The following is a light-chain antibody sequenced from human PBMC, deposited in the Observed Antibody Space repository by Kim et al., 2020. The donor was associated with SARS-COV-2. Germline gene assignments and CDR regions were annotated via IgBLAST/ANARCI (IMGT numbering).Light chain of an antibody. Sequence: VSPGETAPLSCGAHQSVISKLVWYQQKPGQAPRLLFYGASTRATGVPARFSASGSGTEFTLTISSLQSEDFAVYYCQQYNAWPLTFGGGTKVDIK. J-gene: IGKJ4*01. CDR3: QQYNAWPLT. V-gene: IGKV3-15*01. CDR2: GAS. CDR1: QSVISK.